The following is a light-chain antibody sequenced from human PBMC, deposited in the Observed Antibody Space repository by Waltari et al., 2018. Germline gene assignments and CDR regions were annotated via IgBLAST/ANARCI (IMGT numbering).Light chain of an antibody. J-gene: IGKJ1*01. CDR2: HTS. CDR1: QSIIKY. V-gene: IGKV3-20*01. Sequence: EIVLTQSPGTLSLSPGERATLSCRASQSIIKYLAWYQKKPGQAPRLLLYHTSIRAAGIPDRFSGSGSGTDFSLFISRLEPEDFAVYYCQHYVSLPATFGQGTKVEIK. CDR3: QHYVSLPAT.